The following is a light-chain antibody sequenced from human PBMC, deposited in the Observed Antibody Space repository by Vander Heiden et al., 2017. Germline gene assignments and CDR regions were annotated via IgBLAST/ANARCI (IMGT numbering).Light chain of an antibody. Sequence: EIVLTQSPATLSSSPGERATLSCRASQSVSSSLAWYQQKPGQAPRLLIYDTSNRATGIPARFSGSGSGTDFTLTISSLEPEDFAVYYCQQRSNWPRTFGQGTKLEIK. CDR1: QSVSSS. CDR3: QQRSNWPRT. CDR2: DTS. V-gene: IGKV3-11*01. J-gene: IGKJ2*01.